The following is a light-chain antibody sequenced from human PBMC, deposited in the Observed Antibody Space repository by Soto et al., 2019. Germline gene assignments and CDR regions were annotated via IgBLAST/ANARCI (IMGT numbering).Light chain of an antibody. V-gene: IGKV3-15*01. Sequence: EIVMTQSPATLSVSPGERATLSCRASLSVSRNLAWYQQKPGQAPRLLIFDASTRATGIPARFSGSGSGTEFTLTITRLQSEDFAVYYCQQYNAWPRTFGQGTKVEIK. J-gene: IGKJ1*01. CDR3: QQYNAWPRT. CDR2: DAS. CDR1: LSVSRN.